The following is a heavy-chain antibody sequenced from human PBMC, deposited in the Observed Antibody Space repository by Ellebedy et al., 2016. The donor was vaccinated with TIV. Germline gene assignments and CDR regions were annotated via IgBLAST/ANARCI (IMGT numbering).Heavy chain of an antibody. CDR3: ASGQFDDMAV. CDR1: GGSIVNSPYF. V-gene: IGHV4-39*01. D-gene: IGHD3-10*01. J-gene: IGHJ6*02. CDR2: ISYRGST. Sequence: SETLSLTXTVSGGSIVNSPYFWGWIRQPPGKGLDWIGSISYRGSTYYTPSLKSRVTMSVDTSRGQFSLKVSSVTAADTAVYYCASGQFDDMAVWGQGTTVTVSS.